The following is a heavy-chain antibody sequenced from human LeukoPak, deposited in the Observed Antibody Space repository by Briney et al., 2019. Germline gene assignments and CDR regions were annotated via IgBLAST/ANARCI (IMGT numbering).Heavy chain of an antibody. Sequence: RASVKVSCKASGYTFTGHYMHWVRQAPGQGLEWMGWINPNSGGTNYAQKFQGRVTMTRDTSVSTAYMELNRLRSDDTGVYYCARDTTMITYWFDPWGQGTLVTVSS. V-gene: IGHV1-2*02. D-gene: IGHD5-18*01. CDR2: INPNSGGT. J-gene: IGHJ5*02. CDR1: GYTFTGHY. CDR3: ARDTTMITYWFDP.